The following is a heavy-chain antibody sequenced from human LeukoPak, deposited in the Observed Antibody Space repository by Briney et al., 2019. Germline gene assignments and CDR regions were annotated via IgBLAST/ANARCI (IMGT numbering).Heavy chain of an antibody. CDR1: TFAFSAYA. Sequence: GGSLRLSCAASTFAFSAYAMTWVRQAPGKGLEWVSSITATGGISYADSVKGRSTISRDNSKSTLYLQMNSLRAEDTAVYYCAREDSSWNLMRYNYYMDVWGKGTTVIVSS. J-gene: IGHJ6*03. D-gene: IGHD6-13*01. V-gene: IGHV3-23*01. CDR2: ITATGGIS. CDR3: AREDSSWNLMRYNYYMDV.